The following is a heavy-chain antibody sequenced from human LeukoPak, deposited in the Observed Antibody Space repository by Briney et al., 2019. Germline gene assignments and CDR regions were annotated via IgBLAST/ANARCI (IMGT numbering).Heavy chain of an antibody. J-gene: IGHJ4*02. CDR3: AKIAVAGWGPFDY. D-gene: IGHD6-19*01. CDR1: GSTFSSYW. Sequence: GGSLRLSCAASGSTFSSYWMSWVRQAPGKGLEWVANIKQDGSEKYYVDSVKGRFTISRDNAKNSLYLQMNSLRAEDTAVYYCAKIAVAGWGPFDYWGQGTLVTVSS. CDR2: IKQDGSEK. V-gene: IGHV3-7*01.